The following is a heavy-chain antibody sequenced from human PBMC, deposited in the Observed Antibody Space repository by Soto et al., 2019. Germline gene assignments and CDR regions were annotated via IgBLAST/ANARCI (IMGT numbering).Heavy chain of an antibody. CDR3: ATMDIRRGVIHLDLFDY. CDR1: GFTFTSSA. J-gene: IGHJ4*02. Sequence: QMQLVQSGPEVKKPGTSVKVSCKASGFTFTSSAVQWVRQARGQRLEWIGWIVVGSGNTNYAQKFQERVTITRDMSTSTAYMELSSLRSEDTAVYYCATMDIRRGVIHLDLFDYWGQGTLVTVSS. CDR2: IVVGSGNT. V-gene: IGHV1-58*01. D-gene: IGHD3-10*01.